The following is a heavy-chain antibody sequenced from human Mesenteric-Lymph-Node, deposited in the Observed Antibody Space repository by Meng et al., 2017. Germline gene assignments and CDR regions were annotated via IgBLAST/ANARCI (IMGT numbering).Heavy chain of an antibody. J-gene: IGHJ4*02. CDR2: ISGLGDST. V-gene: IGHV3-23*01. CDR1: GFTFNSYA. Sequence: GESLKISCAASGFTFNSYAMNWIRQAPGKGLEWVSAISGLGDSTYYADSVTGRFSISRDNSKNTLYLQMNSLRAEDTAVYYCARDRDYISSYFFDYWGQGILVTVSS. CDR3: ARDRDYISSYFFDY. D-gene: IGHD4-11*01.